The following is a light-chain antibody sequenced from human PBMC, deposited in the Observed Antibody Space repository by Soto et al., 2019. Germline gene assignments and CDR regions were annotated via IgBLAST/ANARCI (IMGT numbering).Light chain of an antibody. Sequence: SALTQPASVSGSPCQSITISCTGTSSDVGGYKYVSWYQQHPGKAPNLMIYEVTNRPSGISNRFSGSKSGNAASLTISGLQAEDEADYYCSSYTSSSTVLFGGGTKVTVL. V-gene: IGLV2-14*01. J-gene: IGLJ3*02. CDR1: SSDVGGYKY. CDR3: SSYTSSSTVL. CDR2: EVT.